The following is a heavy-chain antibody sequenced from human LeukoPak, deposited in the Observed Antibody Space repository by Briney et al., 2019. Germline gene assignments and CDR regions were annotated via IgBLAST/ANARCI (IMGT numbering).Heavy chain of an antibody. V-gene: IGHV4-4*02. Sequence: SETLSLTCAVSGGSISSSNWWNWVRQPPGEGLEWIGEIYHSGSTNYNPSLKTRVTISVDRSKNLFFLKLSSVTAADTAVYYCARGNGDYGGNSLYGMDVWGQGTTVTVSS. CDR2: IYHSGST. CDR3: ARGNGDYGGNSLYGMDV. D-gene: IGHD4-23*01. CDR1: GGSISSSNW. J-gene: IGHJ6*02.